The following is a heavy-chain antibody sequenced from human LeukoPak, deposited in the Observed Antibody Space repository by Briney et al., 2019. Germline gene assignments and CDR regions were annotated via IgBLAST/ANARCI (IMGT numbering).Heavy chain of an antibody. CDR3: AREYDILTRFAFDI. Sequence: PGGSLRLSCAASGFTFSSYGMDWVRQAPGKGREWVAVIWYDGSNKYYADSVKGRFTISRDNSKNTLYLQMNSLRAEDTAVYYCAREYDILTRFAFDIWGQGTMVTVSS. CDR2: IWYDGSNK. D-gene: IGHD3-9*01. CDR1: GFTFSSYG. V-gene: IGHV3-33*01. J-gene: IGHJ3*02.